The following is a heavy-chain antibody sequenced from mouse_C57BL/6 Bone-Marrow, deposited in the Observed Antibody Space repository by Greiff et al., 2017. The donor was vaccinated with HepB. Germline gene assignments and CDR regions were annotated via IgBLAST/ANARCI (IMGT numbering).Heavy chain of an antibody. J-gene: IGHJ2*01. Sequence: EVKLVESGGGLVLPGGSMKLSCAASGFTFSDAWMDWVRQSPEKGLEWVAEIRNKANNHATYYAESVKGRFTISRDDSKSSVYLQMNSLRAEDTGIYYCTIDSGYVFDYWGQGTTLTVSS. CDR2: IRNKANNHAT. CDR3: TIDSGYVFDY. D-gene: IGHD3-2*02. V-gene: IGHV6-6*01. CDR1: GFTFSDAW.